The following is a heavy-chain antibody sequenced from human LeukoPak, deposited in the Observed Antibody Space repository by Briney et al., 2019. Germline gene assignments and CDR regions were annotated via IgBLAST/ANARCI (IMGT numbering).Heavy chain of an antibody. CDR1: GFTFSSYE. CDR2: ISSSGSTI. V-gene: IGHV3-48*03. CDR3: ARVSGWYGMDV. Sequence: GGSLRLSCAASGFTFSSYEMNWVRQDPGDGLEWASYISSSGSTIYYADSVKGRFTISRDNAKNSLYLQMNSLRAEDTAVYYCARVSGWYGMDVWGQGTTVTVSS. J-gene: IGHJ6*02. D-gene: IGHD6-19*01.